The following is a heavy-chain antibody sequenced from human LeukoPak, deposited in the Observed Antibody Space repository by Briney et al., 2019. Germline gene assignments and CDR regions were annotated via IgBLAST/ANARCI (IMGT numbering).Heavy chain of an antibody. CDR3: ARDVGRGYDILTGYDGRAFDI. D-gene: IGHD3-9*01. Sequence: SQTLSLTCTVSGGSITSGGYYWSWIRQHPGKGLEWIGYIYYSGGTYYNPSLKSRAAISVDTSKNQFSLKLSSVTAADTAVYYCARDVGRGYDILTGYDGRAFDIWGQGTMVTFYS. CDR1: GGSITSGGYY. CDR2: IYYSGGT. V-gene: IGHV4-31*03. J-gene: IGHJ3*02.